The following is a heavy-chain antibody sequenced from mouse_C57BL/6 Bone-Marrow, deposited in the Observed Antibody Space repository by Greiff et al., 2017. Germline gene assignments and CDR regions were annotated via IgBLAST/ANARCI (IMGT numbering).Heavy chain of an antibody. CDR1: GYTFTSYW. D-gene: IGHD2-5*01. CDR2: IHPNSGST. J-gene: IGHJ4*01. V-gene: IGHV1-64*01. Sequence: QVQLQQPGAELVKPGASVKLSCKASGYTFTSYWMHWVKQRPGQGLEWIGMIHPNSGSTNYNEKFKSKATLTVDKSSSTAYMQLSSLTSEDSAVYYCARSGYSKRAMDYWGQGTSVTVSS. CDR3: ARSGYSKRAMDY.